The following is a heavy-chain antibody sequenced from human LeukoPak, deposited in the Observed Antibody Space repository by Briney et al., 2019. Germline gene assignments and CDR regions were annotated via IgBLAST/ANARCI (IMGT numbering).Heavy chain of an antibody. J-gene: IGHJ4*02. V-gene: IGHV4-38-2*02. CDR1: GYSISSGYY. Sequence: SETLSLTCTVSGYSISSGYYWGWIRQPPGKGLEWIGSIYHSGSTYYNPSLKSRVTILVDTSKNQFSLKLSSVTAADTAVYYCAATYYGGYDILTGDYLYYIDSWGQGTLVTVSS. D-gene: IGHD3-9*01. CDR3: AATYYGGYDILTGDYLYYIDS. CDR2: IYHSGST.